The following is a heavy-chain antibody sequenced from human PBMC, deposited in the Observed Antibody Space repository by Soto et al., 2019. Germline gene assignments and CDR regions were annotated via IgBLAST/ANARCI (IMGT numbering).Heavy chain of an antibody. CDR2: ISGSADNT. CDR1: GFTFSSYA. V-gene: IGHV3-23*01. J-gene: IGHJ4*02. Sequence: EVQLSESGGGLVQPGGSLRLSCAASGFTFSSYAMSWVRQAPGKGLEWVSVISGSADNTYYADSVKGRFTISRDNSKNTLYLQMNSLRAEDTAVYYCAKSGSGSGWSDYWGQGTLVTVSS. D-gene: IGHD6-19*01. CDR3: AKSGSGSGWSDY.